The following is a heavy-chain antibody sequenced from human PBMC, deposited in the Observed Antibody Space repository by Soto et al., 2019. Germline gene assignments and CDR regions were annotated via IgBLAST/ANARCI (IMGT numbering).Heavy chain of an antibody. J-gene: IGHJ4*02. V-gene: IGHV3-23*01. CDR2: ISGSCGST. CDR3: AKATQVVGATFSDY. CDR1: GFTFSSYA. D-gene: IGHD1-26*01. Sequence: PGGSLRLSCAASGFTFSSYAMSWVRQAPGKGLEWVSAISGSCGSTYYADSVKGRFTISRDNSKNTLYLQMNSLRAEDTAVYYCAKATQVVGATFSDYWGQGTMVTVSS.